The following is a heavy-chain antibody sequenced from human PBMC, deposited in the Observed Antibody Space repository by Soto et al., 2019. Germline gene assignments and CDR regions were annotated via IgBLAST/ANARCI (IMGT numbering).Heavy chain of an antibody. CDR2: ISDDGNNK. V-gene: IGHV3-30*03. CDR3: AQGRGSSSTHYYYAMDV. Sequence: PGGSLRLSCAASGSTFSRYGMHWVRQAPGKGLEWVALISDDGNNKYYADPMKGRFTISRDNTKNTLHLQMNSLRAEDTAVYYCAQGRGSSSTHYYYAMDVWGQGTTVTVSS. J-gene: IGHJ6*02. CDR1: GSTFSRYG. D-gene: IGHD6-13*01.